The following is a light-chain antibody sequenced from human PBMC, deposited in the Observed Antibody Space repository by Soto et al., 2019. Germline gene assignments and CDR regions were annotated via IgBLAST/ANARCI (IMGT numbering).Light chain of an antibody. CDR3: SSYAYSGNTEV. CDR2: EVT. V-gene: IGLV2-8*01. CDR1: IGDVGGYDY. Sequence: QSALTQPPSASGSPGQSVTISCTGTIGDVGGYDYVSWYQQHPGKAPKLMIYEVTNRPLGVPDRFSGSKSGNTASLTVSGLEAEDEAEYYCSSYAYSGNTEVFGTGTKLTVL. J-gene: IGLJ1*01.